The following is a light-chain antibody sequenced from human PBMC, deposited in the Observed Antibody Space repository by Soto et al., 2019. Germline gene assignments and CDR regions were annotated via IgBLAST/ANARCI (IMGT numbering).Light chain of an antibody. V-gene: IGKV3-20*01. CDR2: GAS. CDR1: QTVDHAY. CDR3: QQYGNSPWT. Sequence: VLTQSPGTLSLSLGDRATLSCRASQTVDHAYVAWYQQRPGQAPSLLVYGASTRATDVPERFSGSGSGTDFPLTISRLEPEDSAVYYCQQYGNSPWTFGQGTKVEIK. J-gene: IGKJ1*01.